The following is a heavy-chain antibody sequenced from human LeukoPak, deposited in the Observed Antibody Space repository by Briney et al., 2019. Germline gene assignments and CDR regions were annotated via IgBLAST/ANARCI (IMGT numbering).Heavy chain of an antibody. Sequence: GGSLRLSCAASGFTFSSYEMNWVRQAPGKGLEWVSYISSSGSTKFYADSVKGRFTISRDNAKNSLYMEMNSLRAEDMAAYYCAKDYDYWGQGTLVTVSS. CDR1: GFTFSSYE. V-gene: IGHV3-48*03. D-gene: IGHD3-3*01. J-gene: IGHJ4*02. CDR2: ISSSGSTK. CDR3: AKDYDY.